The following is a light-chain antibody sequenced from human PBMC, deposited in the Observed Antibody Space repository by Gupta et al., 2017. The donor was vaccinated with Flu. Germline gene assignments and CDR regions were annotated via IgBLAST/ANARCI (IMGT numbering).Light chain of an antibody. CDR2: DAS. V-gene: IGKV3-11*01. Sequence: ATLFLSPGERATLSCRASQSVDSSLAWYQQRPGQAPRLLIYDASNRAAGIPARFSGSGSGTDVTLTISSREPEDFALYYCQQRSLWPPWTFGQGTKVEIK. J-gene: IGKJ1*01. CDR3: QQRSLWPPWT. CDR1: QSVDSS.